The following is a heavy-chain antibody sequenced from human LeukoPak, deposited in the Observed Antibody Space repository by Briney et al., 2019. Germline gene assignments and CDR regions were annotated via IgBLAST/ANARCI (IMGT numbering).Heavy chain of an antibody. J-gene: IGHJ4*02. D-gene: IGHD6-19*01. V-gene: IGHV1-2*02. CDR2: INPNSGGT. CDR3: AEARDIAVAGISY. CDR1: GYTFTDYY. Sequence: ASVKVSCKASGYTFTDYYFHWVRQAPGQGLEWMGWINPNSGGTNYAQKFQGRVTMTRDTSISTAYMELSRLRSDDTAVYYCAEARDIAVAGISYWGQGTLVTVSS.